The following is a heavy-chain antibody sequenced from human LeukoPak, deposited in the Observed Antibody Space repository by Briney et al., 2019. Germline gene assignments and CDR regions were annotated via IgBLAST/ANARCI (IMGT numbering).Heavy chain of an antibody. D-gene: IGHD6-19*01. CDR1: GGSISSSSYY. CDR3: ARGSSGWYDY. V-gene: IGHV4-39*01. CDR2: IYYSGST. J-gene: IGHJ4*02. Sequence: SETLSLTCTVSGGSISSSSYYWGWIRQPPGKGLEWIGSIYYSGSTYYHPSLKSRVTISVDTSKNPFSLKLSSVTAAVTAVYCCARGSSGWYDYWGQGTLVTVCS.